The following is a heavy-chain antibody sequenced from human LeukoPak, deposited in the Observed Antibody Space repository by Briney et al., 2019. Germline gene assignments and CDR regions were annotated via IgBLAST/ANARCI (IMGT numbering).Heavy chain of an antibody. D-gene: IGHD4-11*01. J-gene: IGHJ4*02. CDR3: ARVSDYSNYRYFDY. CDR1: GFTFSSYW. V-gene: IGHV3-74*01. Sequence: GGSLRLSCAASGFTFSSYWMHWVRQALGKGLVWVSRINSDGYSISYADSVKGRFTISRDNAKNTLYLQMNSLRAEDTAVYYCARVSDYSNYRYFDYWGQGTLVTVSS. CDR2: INSDGYSI.